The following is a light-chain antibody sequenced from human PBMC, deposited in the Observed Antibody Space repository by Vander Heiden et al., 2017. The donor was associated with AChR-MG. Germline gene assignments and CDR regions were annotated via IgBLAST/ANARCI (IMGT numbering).Light chain of an antibody. CDR2: DVY. CDR1: SSDVGSYNL. CDR3: CSYAGSSTFVL. Sequence: QSALTQPASVSRSPGQSITISFTGTSSDVGSYNLVSWYQQHAGKAPKLMIYDVYKRPSGVSNRFSVSKSGNTASLTISGLQAEDEADYYCCSYAGSSTFVLFGGGTRLTVL. V-gene: IGLV2-23*02. J-gene: IGLJ2*01.